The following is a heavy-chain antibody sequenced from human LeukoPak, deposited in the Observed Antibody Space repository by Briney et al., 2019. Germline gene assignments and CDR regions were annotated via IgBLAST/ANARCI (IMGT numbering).Heavy chain of an antibody. CDR3: ARGGYDFWSGYLFDY. D-gene: IGHD3-3*01. CDR1: GYTFTGYY. V-gene: IGHV1-2*02. J-gene: IGHJ4*02. Sequence: ASVKVSCKASGYTFTGYYMHWVRQAPGQGLEWMGWINPNSGGTNYAQKFQGRVTMTRDTSISTAYMELSRLRSDDTAVYYCARGGYDFWSGYLFDYWGQGTLVTVSS. CDR2: INPNSGGT.